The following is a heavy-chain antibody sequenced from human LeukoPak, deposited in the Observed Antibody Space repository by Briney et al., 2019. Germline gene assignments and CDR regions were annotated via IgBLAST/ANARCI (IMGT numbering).Heavy chain of an antibody. CDR3: ARGPDYYGSGSGAFDI. D-gene: IGHD3-10*01. CDR2: ISSDGSNK. V-gene: IGHV3-30*04. CDR1: GFTFSSYI. J-gene: IGHJ3*02. Sequence: GGSLRLSCAASGFTFSSYIMHWVRQAPGKGLEWVVVISSDGSNKYYADSVKGRFTMSRDNSKNTLYLQMNSLRAEDTAVYYCARGPDYYGSGSGAFDIWGQGTMVTVSS.